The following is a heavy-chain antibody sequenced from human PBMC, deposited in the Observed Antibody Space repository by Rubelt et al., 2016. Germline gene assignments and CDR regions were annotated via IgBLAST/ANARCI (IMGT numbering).Heavy chain of an antibody. J-gene: IGHJ4*02. CDR2: INSNGSRT. CDR3: ARDPHYGDYLDY. V-gene: IGHV3-74*01. D-gene: IGHD4-17*01. Sequence: WVSHINSNGSRTTYADSVKGRFTISRDNAKNTLYLQMNSLRAEDTAVYYCARDPHYGDYLDYWGQGTLVTVSS.